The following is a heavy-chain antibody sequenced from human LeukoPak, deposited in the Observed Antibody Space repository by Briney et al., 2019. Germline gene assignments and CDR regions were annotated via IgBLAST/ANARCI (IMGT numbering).Heavy chain of an antibody. J-gene: IGHJ4*02. CDR3: ASHGPTVKGSSWYVCDY. V-gene: IGHV1-18*01. Sequence: PSVKVSCKASGYTFSSYVISWVRQAPGQGLEWMVWIIAYNGKTNYAKKLQASVTMTTDTSSSTAYMELRSLRSDDTAVYYCASHGPTVKGSSWYVCDYWGQGTLVTVSS. CDR1: GYTFSSYV. D-gene: IGHD6-13*01. CDR2: IIAYNGKT.